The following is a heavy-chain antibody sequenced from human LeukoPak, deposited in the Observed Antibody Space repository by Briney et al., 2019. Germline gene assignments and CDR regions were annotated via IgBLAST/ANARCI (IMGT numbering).Heavy chain of an antibody. CDR1: GYTFTGYD. Sequence: ASVKVSCKASGYTFTGYDINWVRQATGQGLEWMGWMNPNSGNTGYAQKFQGRVTMTRNTSISTAYMELSSLRSEDTAVYYCARVPKNLLLPYCSSTSCRSRGPIGGYNWFDPWGQGTLVTVSS. CDR3: ARVPKNLLLPYCSSTSCRSRGPIGGYNWFDP. J-gene: IGHJ5*02. CDR2: MNPNSGNT. D-gene: IGHD2-2*01. V-gene: IGHV1-8*01.